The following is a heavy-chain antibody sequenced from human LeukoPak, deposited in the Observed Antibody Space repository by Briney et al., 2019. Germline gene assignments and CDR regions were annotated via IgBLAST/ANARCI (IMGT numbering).Heavy chain of an antibody. V-gene: IGHV3-49*04. Sequence: GGSLRLSCTASGFTFGDYAMSWVRQAPGKGLEWVGFIRSKAYGGTTEYAASVKGRFTISRDDSKSIAYLQMNSLKTEDTAVYYCTRAPMVRGVITDTYFYYYYMDVWGKGTTVTISS. CDR1: GFTFGDYA. CDR3: TRAPMVRGVITDTYFYYYYMDV. D-gene: IGHD3-10*01. J-gene: IGHJ6*03. CDR2: IRSKAYGGTT.